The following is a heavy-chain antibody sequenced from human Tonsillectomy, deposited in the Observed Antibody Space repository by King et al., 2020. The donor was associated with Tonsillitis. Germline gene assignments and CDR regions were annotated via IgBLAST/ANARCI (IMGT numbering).Heavy chain of an antibody. CDR3: ARGGWPGGENAFDI. CDR2: IYYSGST. V-gene: IGHV4-59*01. CDR1: GGSIRSYY. J-gene: IGHJ3*02. D-gene: IGHD3-10*01. Sequence: QLQESGPGLVKPSETLSLTCTVSGGSIRSYYWSWIRQPPGKGLDWIGYIYYSGSTNYNLSLKSRVTISVDTSKNQFSLKLSSVTAADTAVYYCARGGWPGGENAFDIWGQGTMVTVSS.